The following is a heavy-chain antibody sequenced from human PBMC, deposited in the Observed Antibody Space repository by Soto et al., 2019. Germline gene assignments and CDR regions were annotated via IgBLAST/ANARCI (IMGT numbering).Heavy chain of an antibody. Sequence: GGSLRLSCAASGVTFSSYWMSWVRQAPGEGLEWVANIKQDGSEKYYVDSVKGRFTISRDNAKNSLYLQMNSLRAEDTAVYYCARVNTFWFDPWGQGTLVTVSS. J-gene: IGHJ5*02. CDR2: IKQDGSEK. CDR1: GVTFSSYW. V-gene: IGHV3-7*01. CDR3: ARVNTFWFDP.